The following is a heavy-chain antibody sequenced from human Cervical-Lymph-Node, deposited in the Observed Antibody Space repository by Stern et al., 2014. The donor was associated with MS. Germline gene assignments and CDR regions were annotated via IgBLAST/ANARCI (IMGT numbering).Heavy chain of an antibody. CDR1: GYSFTNYD. CDR3: ARLRGYLVPAAHYYYYGMDV. V-gene: IGHV1-8*01. Sequence: QVQLVESGAEVKKPGASVKVSCKASGYSFTNYDINWVRQATGQGLEWMGWMHPNSTNTVYAQKFQDRVTMTRDTSLGTAYMELSSLTSEDTAVYYCARLRGYLVPAAHYYYYGMDVWGQGTTDTVSS. D-gene: IGHD2-2*01. CDR2: MHPNSTNT. J-gene: IGHJ6*02.